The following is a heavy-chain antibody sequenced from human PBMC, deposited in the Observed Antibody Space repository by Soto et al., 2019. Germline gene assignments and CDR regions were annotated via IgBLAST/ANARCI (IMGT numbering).Heavy chain of an antibody. CDR3: AKDSTDDYGDYQNWFDP. V-gene: IGHV3-9*01. J-gene: IGHJ5*02. Sequence: LRLSCAASGFTFDDYAMHWVRQAPGKGLEWVSGISWNSGSIGYADSVKGRFTISRDNAKNSLYLQMNSLRAEDTALYYCAKDSTDDYGDYQNWFDPWGQGTLVTVSS. CDR2: ISWNSGSI. CDR1: GFTFDDYA. D-gene: IGHD4-17*01.